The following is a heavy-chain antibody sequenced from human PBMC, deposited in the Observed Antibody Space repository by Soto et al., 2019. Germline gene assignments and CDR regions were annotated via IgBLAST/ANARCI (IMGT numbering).Heavy chain of an antibody. V-gene: IGHV4-39*01. D-gene: IGHD2-8*01. CDR1: GGSVSNSNYY. Sequence: PSETLSLTCTVSGGSVSNSNYYWGWIRQSPGKGLEWLGSVYYRGRSYSKSSVKSRVTISVDTSKNQFSLNLNSVTASDTAVYFCVSQRTSVLTQAYFDYWGPGTLVTVSS. CDR2: VYYRGRS. J-gene: IGHJ4*02. CDR3: VSQRTSVLTQAYFDY.